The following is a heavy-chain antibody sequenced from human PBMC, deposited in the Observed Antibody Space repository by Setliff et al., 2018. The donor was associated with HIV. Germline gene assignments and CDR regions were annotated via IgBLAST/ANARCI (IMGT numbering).Heavy chain of an antibody. Sequence: ASVKVSCKVSGYTLSKLSMHWVRQAPGEGLEWMGGFDPEDGETIYAEKFQGRVTMTEDTATETAYMELSSLRSEDTAVYYCATGPLERPAGAYYMDVWGTGTTVTVSS. D-gene: IGHD1-1*01. CDR2: FDPEDGET. J-gene: IGHJ6*03. CDR3: ATGPLERPAGAYYMDV. V-gene: IGHV1-24*01. CDR1: GYTLSKLS.